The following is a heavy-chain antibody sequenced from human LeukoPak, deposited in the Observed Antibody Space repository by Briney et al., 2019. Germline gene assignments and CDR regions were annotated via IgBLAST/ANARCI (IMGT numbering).Heavy chain of an antibody. CDR1: GGSISSSSYY. D-gene: IGHD2-15*01. CDR2: IYYSGST. CDR3: ARHDVVVAATSFDY. Sequence: PSETLSLTCTVSGGSISSSSYYWGWIRQPPGKGLEWIGSIYYSGSTYYNPSLKSRVTISVDTSKNQFSLKLSSVTDADTAVYYCARHDVVVAATSFDYWGQGTLVTVSS. V-gene: IGHV4-39*01. J-gene: IGHJ4*02.